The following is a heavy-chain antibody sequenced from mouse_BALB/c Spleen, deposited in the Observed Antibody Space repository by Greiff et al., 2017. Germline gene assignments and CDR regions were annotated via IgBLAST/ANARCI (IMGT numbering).Heavy chain of an antibody. D-gene: IGHD1-1*01. CDR1: GFTFSDYY. V-gene: IGHV5-4*02. J-gene: IGHJ3*01. Sequence: EVMLVESGGGLVKPGGSLKLSCAASGFTFSDYYMYWVRQTPEKRLEWVATISDGGSYTYYPDSVKGRFTISRDNAKNNLYLQMSSLKSEDTAMYYCARERDYGSSTGFAYWGQGTLVTVSA. CDR2: ISDGGSYT. CDR3: ARERDYGSSTGFAY.